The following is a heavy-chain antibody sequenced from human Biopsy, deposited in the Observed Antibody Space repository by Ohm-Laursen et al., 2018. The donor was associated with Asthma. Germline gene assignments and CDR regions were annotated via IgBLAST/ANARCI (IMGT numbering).Heavy chain of an antibody. CDR1: GFSFSNFA. J-gene: IGHJ6*02. CDR2: ISKDASTQ. Sequence: SLRLSCAASGFSFSNFAIHWVRQAPGKGLEWVGVISKDASTQDYADSVKGRFTMARDNSKNMLYLQMNSLRAEDTAVYFCARGIYDMDVRGQGTTVTVSS. V-gene: IGHV3-30*07. CDR3: ARGIYDMDV.